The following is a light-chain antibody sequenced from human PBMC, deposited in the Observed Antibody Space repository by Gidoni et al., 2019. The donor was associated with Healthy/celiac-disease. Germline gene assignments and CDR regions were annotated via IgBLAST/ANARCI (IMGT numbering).Light chain of an antibody. Sequence: QSALPQPASVSVSPGQPITISCTGTSSAVGSYNLVSWYQQTTGKAPKLMIYEGSKRPSGVSNSFSGSKYGNTDSLTISGLQAEDEDDYYCCSYAGSSSYVFGTGTKVTVL. J-gene: IGLJ1*01. CDR1: SSAVGSYNL. CDR2: EGS. CDR3: CSYAGSSSYV. V-gene: IGLV2-23*01.